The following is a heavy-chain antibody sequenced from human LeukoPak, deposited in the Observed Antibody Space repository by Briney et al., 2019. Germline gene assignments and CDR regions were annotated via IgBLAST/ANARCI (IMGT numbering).Heavy chain of an antibody. CDR3: ARDPPRTPNWYFDL. Sequence: SVKVSCKASGGTFSSYAISWVRQAPGQGLEWMGGIIPIFGTANYAQKFQGRVTITADESTSTAYMELSSLRSEDTAVYYCARDPPRTPNWYFDLWGRGTLVTVSS. V-gene: IGHV1-69*01. CDR1: GGTFSSYA. J-gene: IGHJ2*01. CDR2: IIPIFGTA.